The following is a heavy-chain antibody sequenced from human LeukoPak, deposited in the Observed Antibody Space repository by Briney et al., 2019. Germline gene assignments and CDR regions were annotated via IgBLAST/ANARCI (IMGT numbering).Heavy chain of an antibody. CDR1: GFTFSSYW. D-gene: IGHD4-17*01. J-gene: IGHJ4*02. V-gene: IGHV3-7*01. CDR3: AKDLDYGDYVLAC. CDR2: IKVDGSEK. Sequence: QTGGSLRLSCVASGFTFSSYWMTWVRQAPGKGPEWVANIKVDGSEKYYVDSVKGRFTISRDNSKNTLYLQMNSLRAEDTAVYYCAKDLDYGDYVLACWGQGTLVTVSS.